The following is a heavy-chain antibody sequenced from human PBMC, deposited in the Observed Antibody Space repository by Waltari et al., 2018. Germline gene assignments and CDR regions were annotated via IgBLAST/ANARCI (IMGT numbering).Heavy chain of an antibody. D-gene: IGHD2-15*01. J-gene: IGHJ4*02. CDR1: GGSINPFY. Sequence: QVLLKESGPGLEKSSETLSLICTVSGGSINPFYWSWLRQTPGKGLEWIGYIYYSGGTNYNPSLKSRVTLPADTSKNQVSLKLTSVTAADTATYFCARQVSGEPYFDNWGQGISVTVSS. CDR2: IYYSGGT. CDR3: ARQVSGEPYFDN. V-gene: IGHV4-59*08.